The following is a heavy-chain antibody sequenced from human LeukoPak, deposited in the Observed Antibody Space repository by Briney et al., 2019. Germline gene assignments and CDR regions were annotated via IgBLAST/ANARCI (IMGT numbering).Heavy chain of an antibody. J-gene: IGHJ4*02. Sequence: GGSLRLSCAASGFTFSSYAMHWVRQAPGKGLEWVGRIKNKGDGGTTDYAAPVIGRFTISRDDSKNTLYLQMNSLRVEDTAVYYCAKARLPHCGTDCLEYWGRGTLVTVSS. CDR1: GFTFSSYA. V-gene: IGHV3-15*01. D-gene: IGHD2-21*02. CDR2: IKNKGDGGTT. CDR3: AKARLPHCGTDCLEY.